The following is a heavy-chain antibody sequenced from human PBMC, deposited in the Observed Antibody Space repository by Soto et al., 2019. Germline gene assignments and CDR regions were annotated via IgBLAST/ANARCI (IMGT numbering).Heavy chain of an antibody. Sequence: PSETLSLTCTVSSGSVSNNYRSWIRQPPGKGLEWIGYIHYSGTTKYNSSLQSRVAMSIDTSKNQFSLKLSSLTAADTAVYYCARGGCSSCWFDPWGQGTLVTVSS. J-gene: IGHJ5*02. CDR2: IHYSGTT. CDR1: SGSVSNNY. D-gene: IGHD3-10*02. CDR3: ARGGCSSCWFDP. V-gene: IGHV4-59*02.